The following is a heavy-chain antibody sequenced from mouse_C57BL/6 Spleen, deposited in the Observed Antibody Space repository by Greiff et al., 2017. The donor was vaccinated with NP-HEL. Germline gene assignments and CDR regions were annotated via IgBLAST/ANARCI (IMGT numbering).Heavy chain of an antibody. D-gene: IGHD2-4*01. CDR1: GYAFSSYW. J-gene: IGHJ1*03. CDR3: ARHDYPDWYFDV. Sequence: VQLQQSGAELVKPGASVKISCKASGYAFSSYWMNWVKQRPGKGLEWIGQIYPGDGDTNYNGKFKGKATLTADKSSSPAYMQLSSLTSEDSAVYFCARHDYPDWYFDVWGTGTTVTVSS. V-gene: IGHV1-80*01. CDR2: IYPGDGDT.